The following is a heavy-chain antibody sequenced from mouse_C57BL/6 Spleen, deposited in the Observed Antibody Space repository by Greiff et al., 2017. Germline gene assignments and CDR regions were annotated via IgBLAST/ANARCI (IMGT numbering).Heavy chain of an antibody. J-gene: IGHJ1*03. D-gene: IGHD2-4*01. CDR3: TRGDYAPRYFDV. CDR1: GFTFSSYA. Sequence: EVKVEESGEGLVKPGGSLKLSCAASGFTFSSYAMSWVRQTPEKRLEWVAYISSGGDYIYYADTVKGRFTISRDNARNTLYLQMSSLKSEDTAMDYCTRGDYAPRYFDVWGTGTTVTVSS. V-gene: IGHV5S21*01. CDR2: ISSGGDYI.